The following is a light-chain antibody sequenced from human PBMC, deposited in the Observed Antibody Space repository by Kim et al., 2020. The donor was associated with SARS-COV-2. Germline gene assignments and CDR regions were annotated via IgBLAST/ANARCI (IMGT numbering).Light chain of an antibody. Sequence: ATISCKSSQSVLYSSNNKNYLTWYQQKPGQPPKLLIYWASTRESGVPDRFSGSGSGTDFTLTISSLQAEDVAVYYCQQCYSVPYTFGQGTKLEI. CDR3: QQCYSVPYT. CDR2: WAS. J-gene: IGKJ2*01. CDR1: QSVLYSSNNKNY. V-gene: IGKV4-1*01.